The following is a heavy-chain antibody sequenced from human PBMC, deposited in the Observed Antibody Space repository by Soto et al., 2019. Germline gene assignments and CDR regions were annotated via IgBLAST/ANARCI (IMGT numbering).Heavy chain of an antibody. CDR3: ARQEGAAFYYAGMDV. CDR2: IKSDGSIT. V-gene: IGHV3-74*01. CDR1: GFTFSSYW. J-gene: IGHJ6*02. Sequence: EVQLVESGGGLVQPGGSLRLSCAASGFTFSSYWMHWVRQAPGKGLVWVSRIKSDGSITSYADSVKGRFTISRDNAKNTLYLHMNSLRAEDTAVYYCARQEGAAFYYAGMDVWGQGTTVTVSS.